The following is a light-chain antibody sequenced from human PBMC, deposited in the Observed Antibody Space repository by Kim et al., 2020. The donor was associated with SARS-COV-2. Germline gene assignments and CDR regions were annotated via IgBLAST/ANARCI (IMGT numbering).Light chain of an antibody. V-gene: IGKV3-20*01. CDR1: QSVTSPY. CDR2: GVS. Sequence: PGERATLSCRASQSVTSPYFAWYQHKPGQAPRLLIYGVSSRATGIPDRFSGSGSGTGFTLTISRLEPEDFAVYYCQQYGSSPLTFGGGTKVDIK. CDR3: QQYGSSPLT. J-gene: IGKJ4*01.